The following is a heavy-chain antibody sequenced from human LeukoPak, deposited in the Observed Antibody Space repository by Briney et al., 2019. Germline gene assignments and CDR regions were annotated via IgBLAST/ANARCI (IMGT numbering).Heavy chain of an antibody. Sequence: SETLSLTCAVYGGSFSGYYWSWIRQPPGKGLEWIGEINHSGSTNYNPSLKSRVTISVDTSKNQFSLKLSSVTAADTAVYYCARDSGVAHAFDIWGQGTMVTVSS. J-gene: IGHJ3*02. CDR1: GGSFSGYY. V-gene: IGHV4-34*01. CDR2: INHSGST. D-gene: IGHD3-3*01. CDR3: ARDSGVAHAFDI.